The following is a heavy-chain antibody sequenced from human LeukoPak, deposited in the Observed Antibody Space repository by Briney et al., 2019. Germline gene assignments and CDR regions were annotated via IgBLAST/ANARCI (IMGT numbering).Heavy chain of an antibody. V-gene: IGHV4-39*01. D-gene: IGHD4-17*01. CDR1: GGSISSSSYY. Sequence: PSETLTLTCTVSGGSISSSSYYWGWIRQPPGKGLEWIASIHYSGSTYYNPSLKSRATISVDTSMHQFSLKLSSVTAADTAVYYCTTTVTPFHYFHYGGQGTLVTVSS. CDR2: IHYSGST. J-gene: IGHJ4*02. CDR3: TTTVTPFHYFHY.